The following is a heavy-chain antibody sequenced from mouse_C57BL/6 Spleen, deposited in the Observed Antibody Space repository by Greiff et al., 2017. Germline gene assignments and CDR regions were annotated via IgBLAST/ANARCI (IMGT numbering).Heavy chain of an antibody. CDR1: GYTFTSYW. D-gene: IGHD2-5*01. CDR2: IYPGSGST. Sequence: QVQLQQPGAELVKPGASVKMSCKASGYTFTSYWITWVKQRPGQGLEWIGDIYPGSGSTNYNEKFKSKATLTVDTSSSTAYMQLSSLTSEDSAVYYCARRVYYSNYYFYYFDYWGQGTTLTVSS. V-gene: IGHV1-55*01. J-gene: IGHJ2*01. CDR3: ARRVYYSNYYFYYFDY.